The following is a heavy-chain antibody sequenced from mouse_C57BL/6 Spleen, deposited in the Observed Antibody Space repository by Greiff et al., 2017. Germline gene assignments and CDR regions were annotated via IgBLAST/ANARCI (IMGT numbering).Heavy chain of an antibody. V-gene: IGHV14-4*01. D-gene: IGHD1-1*01. J-gene: IGHJ2*01. Sequence: VQLQQSGAELVRPGASVTLSCTASGFNIKDDDMHWVKQRPEQGLEWIGWIDPENGDTAYASKFQGQATITADTSSNTAYLQLSSLTSEDTAFYYCTTLDTTVYWGQGTTLTVSA. CDR3: TTLDTTVY. CDR1: GFNIKDDD. CDR2: IDPENGDT.